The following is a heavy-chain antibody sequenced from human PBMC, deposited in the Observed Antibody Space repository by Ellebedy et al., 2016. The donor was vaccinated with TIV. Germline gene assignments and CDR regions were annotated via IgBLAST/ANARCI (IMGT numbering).Heavy chain of an antibody. Sequence: MPSETLSLTCTVSGDSXXSSFXXWILPXPGKVXEWIAYMYYSGTTNYNPSLKSRVTMSIDTSKNQFSLRLNSVTAADTAVYYCAREYADSSSWYSWIEPWGQGTLVTVSS. CDR1: GDSXXSSF. CDR3: AREYADSSSWYSWIEP. J-gene: IGHJ5*02. V-gene: IGHV4-59*01. D-gene: IGHD6-13*01. CDR2: MYYSGTT.